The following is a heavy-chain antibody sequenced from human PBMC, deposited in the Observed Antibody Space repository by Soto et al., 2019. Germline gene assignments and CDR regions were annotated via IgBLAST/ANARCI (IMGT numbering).Heavy chain of an antibody. J-gene: IGHJ4*02. CDR1: GFTVNTYY. CDR3: ARDKGYGYTGYDFDY. D-gene: IGHD5-12*01. Sequence: PGGSLRHSCAASGFTVNTYYMSWVRQAPGKGLQWVSVIYTGGTTHYADSVKGRFTISRDNSKNTLYLQMNSLRAEDTAVYYCARDKGYGYTGYDFDYWGQGTLVTVSS. CDR2: IYTGGTT. V-gene: IGHV3-66*01.